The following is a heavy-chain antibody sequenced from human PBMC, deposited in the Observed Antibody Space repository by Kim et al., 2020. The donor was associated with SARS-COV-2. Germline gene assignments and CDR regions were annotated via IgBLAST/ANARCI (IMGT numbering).Heavy chain of an antibody. CDR2: IYYSGST. D-gene: IGHD6-6*01. CDR1: GGSISSSSYY. V-gene: IGHV4-39*01. Sequence: SETLSLTCTVSGGSISSSSYYWGWIRQPPGKGLEWIGSIYYSGSTYYNPSLKSRVTISVDTSKNQFSLKLSSVTAADTAVYYCASRGIAARRSAFDIWGQGTMVTVSS. CDR3: ASRGIAARRSAFDI. J-gene: IGHJ3*02.